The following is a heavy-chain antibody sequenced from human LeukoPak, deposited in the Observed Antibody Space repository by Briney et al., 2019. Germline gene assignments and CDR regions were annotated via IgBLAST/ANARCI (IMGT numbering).Heavy chain of an antibody. CDR3: ARDPGYSSSWLVGH. Sequence: GGSLRLSCVVSGFTFNNYWMHWARQAPGKGPVWVSRINSDGSSTSYADSVKGRFTISRDNAKNTLYLQMNSLRAEDTAVYYCARDPGYSSSWLVGHWGQGTLVTVSS. D-gene: IGHD6-13*01. J-gene: IGHJ4*02. CDR1: GFTFNNYW. CDR2: INSDGSST. V-gene: IGHV3-74*01.